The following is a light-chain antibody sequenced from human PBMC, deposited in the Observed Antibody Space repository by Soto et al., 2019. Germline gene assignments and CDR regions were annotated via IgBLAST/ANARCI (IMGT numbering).Light chain of an antibody. J-gene: IGKJ2*01. CDR1: QSISTY. CDR2: GAS. CDR3: QQSFSTPRT. Sequence: DIQMTQSPSSLPASVGDRVTITCRTNQSISTYSNWYQQKPGKAPQLLIYGASGLQSGVPSRVSGSGSGTEFTLSISSLQPEDFATYYCQQSFSTPRTFGQGTKLEIK. V-gene: IGKV1-39*01.